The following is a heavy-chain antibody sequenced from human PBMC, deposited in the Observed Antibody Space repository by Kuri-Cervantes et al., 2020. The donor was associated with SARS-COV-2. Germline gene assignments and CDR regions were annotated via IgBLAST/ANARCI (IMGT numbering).Heavy chain of an antibody. J-gene: IGHJ6*03. V-gene: IGHV3-48*04. CDR3: ARDKSGSWYRVGYYMDV. CDR1: GFTFSSYS. Sequence: GGSLRLSCAASGFTFSSYSMNWVRQAPGKGLEWVSYISISGSTIYYADSVKGRFTISRDNAKNSLYLQMNSLRAEDTAVYYCARDKSGSWYRVGYYMDVWGKGTTVTVSS. D-gene: IGHD6-13*01. CDR2: ISISGSTI.